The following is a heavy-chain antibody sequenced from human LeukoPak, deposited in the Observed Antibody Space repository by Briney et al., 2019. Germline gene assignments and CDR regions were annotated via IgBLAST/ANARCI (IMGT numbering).Heavy chain of an antibody. CDR1: GFTFSSYA. D-gene: IGHD5-12*01. J-gene: IGHJ6*02. Sequence: PGGSLRLSCAASGFTFSSYAMHWVRQAPGKGLEWVAVISYDGSNKYYADSVKGRFTISRDNSKNTLYLQMNSLRAEDTAVYYCAREQWLRLIPPYHYYYYGMDVWGQGTTVTVSS. CDR2: ISYDGSNK. V-gene: IGHV3-30-3*01. CDR3: AREQWLRLIPPYHYYYYGMDV.